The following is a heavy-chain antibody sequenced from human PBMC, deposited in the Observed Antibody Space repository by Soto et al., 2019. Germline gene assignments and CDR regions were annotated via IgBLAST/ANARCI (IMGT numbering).Heavy chain of an antibody. D-gene: IGHD3-10*01. CDR1: GFTFSSYA. J-gene: IGHJ4*02. V-gene: IGHV3-23*01. CDR3: AKDRLWFGELLYLDY. Sequence: GGSLRLSCAASGFTFSSYAMSWVRQAPGKGLEWVSAISGSGGSTYYADSVKGRFTISRDNSKNTLCLQMNSLRAEDTAVYYCAKDRLWFGELLYLDYWGQGTLVTVSS. CDR2: ISGSGGST.